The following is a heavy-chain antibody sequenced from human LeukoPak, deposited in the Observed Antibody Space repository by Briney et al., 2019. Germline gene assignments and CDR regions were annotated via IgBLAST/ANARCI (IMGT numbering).Heavy chain of an antibody. CDR3: ARAQRGCSANSCYLDP. Sequence: SETLSLTCAVSGASVSSGNWWNWARQSPGKGLEWIAEILYTGDTNYNPSLRSRVTLSIDNSNNEASLKLVSVTAADSAVYYCARAQRGCSANSCYLDPWGPGILVTVSS. J-gene: IGHJ5*02. V-gene: IGHV4-4*02. CDR1: GASVSSGNW. D-gene: IGHD2-15*01. CDR2: ILYTGDT.